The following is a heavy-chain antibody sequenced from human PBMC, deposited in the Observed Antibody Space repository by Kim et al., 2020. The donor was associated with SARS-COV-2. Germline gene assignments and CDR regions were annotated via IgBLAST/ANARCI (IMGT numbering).Heavy chain of an antibody. CDR3: AKAHASIAVAGGEFDY. Sequence: GGSLRLSCAASGFTFDDYAMHWVRQAPGKGLEWVSGISWNSGSIGYADSVKGRFTISRDNAKNSLYLQMNSLRAEDTALYYCAKAHASIAVAGGEFDYWG. CDR2: ISWNSGSI. CDR1: GFTFDDYA. J-gene: IGHJ4*01. D-gene: IGHD6-19*01. V-gene: IGHV3-9*01.